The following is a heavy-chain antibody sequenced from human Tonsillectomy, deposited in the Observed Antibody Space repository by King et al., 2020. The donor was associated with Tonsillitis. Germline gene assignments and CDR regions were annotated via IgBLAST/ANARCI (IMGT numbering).Heavy chain of an antibody. J-gene: IGHJ4*02. D-gene: IGHD2-21*01. Sequence: VQLVESGGGLVQPGESLRLSCAASGFTFSSYAMSWVRQAPGKGLELVSGISNIDDITYYTDSVKGRFTISRDSSKNTLYLLMTSLRAEDTAIYYCAKRFSSNSGAFDYWGQGTLVSVSS. CDR1: GFTFSSYA. CDR2: ISNIDDIT. CDR3: AKRFSSNSGAFDY. V-gene: IGHV3-23*04.